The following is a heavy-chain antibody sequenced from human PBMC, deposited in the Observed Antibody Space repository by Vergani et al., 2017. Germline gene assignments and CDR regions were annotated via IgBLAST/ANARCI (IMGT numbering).Heavy chain of an antibody. Sequence: QLQLQESGPGLVKPSETLSLTCTVSGGSIRSSSYYLGWIRQPPGKGLEWIGSIYYSGSTYYNPSLKSRVTISVDTSKNQFSLKLSSVTAADTAVYYWARHQIGRYTEYWGQGILVTVSS. D-gene: IGHD1-14*01. CDR2: IYYSGST. CDR1: GGSIRSSSYY. CDR3: ARHQIGRYTEY. V-gene: IGHV4-39*01. J-gene: IGHJ4*02.